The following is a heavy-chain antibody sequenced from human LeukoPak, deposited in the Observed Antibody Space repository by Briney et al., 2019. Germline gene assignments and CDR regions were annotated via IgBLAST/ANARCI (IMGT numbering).Heavy chain of an antibody. J-gene: IGHJ4*02. Sequence: GESLKISCKGSGYSFTSYWIGWVRQMPGKGLEWMGIIYPGDSDTRYSPSFQGQVTISADKPISTAYLQWSSLKASDTAMYYCARTRESPYDSSGYGFDYWGQGTLVTVSS. D-gene: IGHD3-22*01. CDR2: IYPGDSDT. CDR3: ARTRESPYDSSGYGFDY. CDR1: GYSFTSYW. V-gene: IGHV5-51*04.